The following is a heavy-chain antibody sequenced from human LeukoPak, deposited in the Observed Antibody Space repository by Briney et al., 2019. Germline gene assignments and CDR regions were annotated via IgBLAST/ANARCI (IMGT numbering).Heavy chain of an antibody. Sequence: SETLSLTCSVSGASINSGDYYWSWIRQPPGKGLEWIGYIYHSGSTYYNPSLKSRVTISVDRSKNQFSLKLSSVTAADTAVYYCARVPLANWRSSAFDIWGQGTMVTVSS. CDR1: GASINSGDYY. J-gene: IGHJ3*02. D-gene: IGHD7-27*01. CDR3: ARVPLANWRSSAFDI. V-gene: IGHV4-30-2*01. CDR2: IYHSGST.